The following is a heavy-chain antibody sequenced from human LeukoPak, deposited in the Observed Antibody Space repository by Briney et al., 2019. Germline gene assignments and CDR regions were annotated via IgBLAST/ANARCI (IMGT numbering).Heavy chain of an antibody. CDR3: ARDRGLDSSSVRDYYMDV. D-gene: IGHD6-6*01. CDR1: GGSISSGGYY. V-gene: IGHV4-31*03. CDR2: IYYSGST. J-gene: IGHJ6*03. Sequence: PSETLSLTCTVSGGSISSGGYYWSWIRQHPGKGLEWIGYIYYSGSTYYNPSHKSRVTISVATSKNQFSLKLSSVTAADTAVYYCARDRGLDSSSVRDYYMDVWGKGTTVTVSS.